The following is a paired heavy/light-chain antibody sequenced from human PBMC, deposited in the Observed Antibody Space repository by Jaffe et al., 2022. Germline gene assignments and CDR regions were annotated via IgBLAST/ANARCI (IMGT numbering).Heavy chain of an antibody. CDR3: AGSGYYSGMDIHDAFDI. V-gene: IGHV3-48*03. CDR2: ISSSGSTI. CDR1: GFTFSSYE. J-gene: IGHJ3*02. Sequence: EVQLVESGGGLVQPGGSLRLSCAASGFTFSSYEMNWVRQAPGKGLEWVSYISSSGSTIYYADSVKGRFTISRDNAKNSLYLQMNSLRAEDTAVYYCAGSGYYSGMDIHDAFDIWGQGTMVTVSS. D-gene: IGHD3-22*01.
Light chain of an antibody. V-gene: IGLV3-21*02. CDR1: NIGSKS. CDR3: QVWDSSSDHYV. J-gene: IGLJ1*01. CDR2: DDS. Sequence: SYVLTQPPSVSVAPGQTARITCGGNNIGSKSVHWYQQKPGQAPVLVVYDDSDRPSGIPERFSGSNSGNTATLTISRVEAGDEADYYCQVWDSSSDHYVFGTGTKVTVL.